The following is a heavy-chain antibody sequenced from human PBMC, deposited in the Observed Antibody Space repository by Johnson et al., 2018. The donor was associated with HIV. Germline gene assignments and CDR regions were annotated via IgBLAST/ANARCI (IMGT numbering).Heavy chain of an antibody. D-gene: IGHD7-27*01. Sequence: QMLLVESGGGLVQPGGSLRLSCAASGFTFSRYPMHWVRQAPGKGLEWLAFISYDGSNKYYADSVKGRFTISRDNSKNTLFLQMNSLRAGDTAVYYCARAWGDLAPDAFDIWGQGTMVTVSS. J-gene: IGHJ3*02. V-gene: IGHV3-30-3*01. CDR1: GFTFSRYP. CDR2: ISYDGSNK. CDR3: ARAWGDLAPDAFDI.